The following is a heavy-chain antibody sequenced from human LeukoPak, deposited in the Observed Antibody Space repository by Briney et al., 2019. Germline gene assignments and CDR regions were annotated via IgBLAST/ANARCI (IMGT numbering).Heavy chain of an antibody. CDR1: GYTFTSYG. D-gene: IGHD3-16*01. CDR3: ARELRGRAFDI. V-gene: IGHV1-18*01. CDR2: ISAYNGNT. Sequence: GASVKVSCKASGYTFTSYGISWVRQAPGQGLEWMGWISAYNGNTNYAQKLQGRVTMTTDTSTNTAYMELSSLRSEDTAVYYCARELRGRAFDIWGQGTMVTVSS. J-gene: IGHJ3*02.